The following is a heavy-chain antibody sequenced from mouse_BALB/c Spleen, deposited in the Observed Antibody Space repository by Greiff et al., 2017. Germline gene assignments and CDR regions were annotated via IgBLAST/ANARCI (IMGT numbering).Heavy chain of an antibody. V-gene: IGHV5-6-5*01. CDR2: ISSGGST. J-gene: IGHJ3*01. CDR1: GFTFSSYA. Sequence: EVNLVESGGGLVKPGGSLKLSCAASGFTFSSYAMSWVRQTPEKRLEWVASISSGGSTYYPDSVKGRFTISRDNARNILYLQMSSLRSEDTAMYYCARVGYDEFAYWGQGTLVTVSA. CDR3: ARVGYDEFAY. D-gene: IGHD2-2*01.